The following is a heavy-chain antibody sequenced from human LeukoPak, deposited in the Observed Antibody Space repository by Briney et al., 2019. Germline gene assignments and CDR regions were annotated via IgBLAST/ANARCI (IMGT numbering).Heavy chain of an antibody. CDR3: ARGYSGYDRRGNYFDY. Sequence: SVKVSCKASGGTFSSYAISWVRQAPGQGLEWMGGIIPIFGTANYAQKFQGRVTIAADESTSTAYMELSSLRSEDTAVYYCARGYSGYDRRGNYFDYWGQGTLVTVSS. J-gene: IGHJ4*02. D-gene: IGHD5-12*01. CDR1: GGTFSSYA. V-gene: IGHV1-69*13. CDR2: IIPIFGTA.